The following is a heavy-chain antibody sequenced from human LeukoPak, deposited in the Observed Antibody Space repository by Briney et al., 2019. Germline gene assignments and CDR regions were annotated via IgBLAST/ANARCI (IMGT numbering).Heavy chain of an antibody. CDR3: ARGRVSSSTWYSTYYYYFYMDV. CDR2: VDHTGST. Sequence: SETLSLTCSVSDDSITMYYWTWIRQPPGKGLEWVGYVDHTGSTNFNPSLNGRVSISRDTTKNLFSLRLRSVTAADTAVYFCARGRVSSSTWYSTYYYYFYMDVWGKGTTVTVSS. D-gene: IGHD1-1*01. V-gene: IGHV4-59*01. J-gene: IGHJ6*03. CDR1: DDSITMYY.